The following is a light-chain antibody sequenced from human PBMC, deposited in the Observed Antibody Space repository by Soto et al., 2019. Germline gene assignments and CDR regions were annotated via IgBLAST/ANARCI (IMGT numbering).Light chain of an antibody. CDR2: GAS. CDR1: QSVSGN. J-gene: IGKJ1*01. V-gene: IGKV3-15*01. CDR3: QQYNNWPRT. Sequence: EIVMPQSPATLSVSPGERATLSCRASQSVSGNLAWYQQKPGQAPRLLIYGASTRATGIPAGFSGSGSGTEFTLTISSLQSEDFAVYYCQQYNNWPRTFGQGTKVEIK.